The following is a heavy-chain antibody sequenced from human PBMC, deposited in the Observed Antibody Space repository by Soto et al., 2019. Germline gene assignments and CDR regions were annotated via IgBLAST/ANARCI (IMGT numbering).Heavy chain of an antibody. CDR1: GFTFRNYW. CDR2: IKHDGSET. CDR3: ANGYGYYFDS. J-gene: IGHJ4*02. D-gene: IGHD5-12*01. Sequence: EVQLVESGGGLVQPGGSLRLSCVASGFTFRNYWMSWVRQAPGKGLEWVVSIKHDGSETYSVDSVTGRFTISRDNAENSVYLQMDSLRAEDTAVYFLANGYGYYFDSWGQGTRVTASS. V-gene: IGHV3-7*05.